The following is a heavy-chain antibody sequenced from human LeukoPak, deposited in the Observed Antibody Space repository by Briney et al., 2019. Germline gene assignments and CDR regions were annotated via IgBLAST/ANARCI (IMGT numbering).Heavy chain of an antibody. J-gene: IGHJ3*02. CDR1: GFTFTSYG. D-gene: IGHD1-7*01. V-gene: IGHV3-33*01. CDR3: ARPSGTWGAFDI. CDR2: IWNDGSNK. Sequence: GRSLRLSCAASGFTFTSYGMHWARKAPGKGLEWVAVIWNDGSNKYYADSVKGRFTISRDNSKNTLYLQMNSLRVEDMAVYYCARPSGTWGAFDIWGQGTMVTVSS.